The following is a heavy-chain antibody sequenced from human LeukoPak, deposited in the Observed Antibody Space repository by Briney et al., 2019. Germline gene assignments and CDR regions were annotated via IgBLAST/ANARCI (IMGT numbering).Heavy chain of an antibody. CDR1: GFILSDYG. CDR2: TRFDGSIK. J-gene: IGHJ4*02. V-gene: IGHV3-33*01. CDR3: ARWGGTRQYYFDY. Sequence: PGGSLRLSCAVSGFILSDYGFHWVRQAPGKGLEWVAVTRFDGSIKQYGDSVKGRFTISRDDSKNTLYLQMNFLKSEDTAVYYCARWGGTRQYYFDYWGQGTLVTVSS. D-gene: IGHD1-1*01.